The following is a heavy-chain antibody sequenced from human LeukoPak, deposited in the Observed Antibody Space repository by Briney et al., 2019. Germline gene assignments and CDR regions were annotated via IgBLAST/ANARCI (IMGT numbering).Heavy chain of an antibody. D-gene: IGHD6-6*01. V-gene: IGHV3-23*01. CDR3: AKSSSSPRLFDY. CDR1: GFTFSSYA. Sequence: GGSLRLSCAASGFTFSSYAMSWVRQAPGKGLDWVPAISGSGDSTYYADSVKGRFTISRDNSKNTLYLQMNSLRAEDTAVYYCAKSSSSPRLFDYWGQGTLVTVSS. CDR2: ISGSGDST. J-gene: IGHJ4*02.